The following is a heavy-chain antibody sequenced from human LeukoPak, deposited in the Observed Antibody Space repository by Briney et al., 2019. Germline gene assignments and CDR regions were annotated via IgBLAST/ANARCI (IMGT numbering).Heavy chain of an antibody. Sequence: GGSLRLSCAASGYTVSSNYMSWVRQAPGKGLEWVSVIYSGGSTYYADSVKGRFTISRHNSKNTLYLQMNSLRAEDTAVYYCARGYLWFGELPLDYWGQGTLVTVSS. CDR2: IYSGGST. J-gene: IGHJ4*02. CDR3: ARGYLWFGELPLDY. V-gene: IGHV3-53*04. CDR1: GYTVSSNY. D-gene: IGHD3-10*01.